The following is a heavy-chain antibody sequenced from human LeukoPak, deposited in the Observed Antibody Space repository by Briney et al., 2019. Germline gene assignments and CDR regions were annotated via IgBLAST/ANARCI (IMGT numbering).Heavy chain of an antibody. CDR1: GGSFSGYY. J-gene: IGHJ4*02. V-gene: IGHV4-34*01. Sequence: SETLSLTCAVYGGSFSGYYWSWIRQPPGKGLEWIGEINHSGSTNYNPSLKSRGIISVDTSKNQFSQELSSVTAADTAVYYCAREDRYCSGGSCYSWGQGTLVTVSS. D-gene: IGHD2-15*01. CDR3: AREDRYCSGGSCYS. CDR2: INHSGST.